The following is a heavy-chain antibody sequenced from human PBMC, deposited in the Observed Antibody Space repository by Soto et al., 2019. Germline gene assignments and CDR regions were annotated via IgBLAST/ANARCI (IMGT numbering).Heavy chain of an antibody. CDR2: MNPNSGNT. CDR1: GYTFTSYD. V-gene: IGHV1-8*01. CDR3: ARRPTNYDFWSGYYRSNWFDP. J-gene: IGHJ5*02. Sequence: GASVKVSCKASGYTFTSYDINWVRQATGQGLEWMGWMNPNSGNTGYAQKFQGRVTMTRNTSISTAYMELSSLRSEDTAVYYCARRPTNYDFWSGYYRSNWFDPWGQGTLVTVS. D-gene: IGHD3-3*01.